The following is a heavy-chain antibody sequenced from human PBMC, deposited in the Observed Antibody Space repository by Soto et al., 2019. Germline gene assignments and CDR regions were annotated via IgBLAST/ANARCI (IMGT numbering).Heavy chain of an antibody. V-gene: IGHV3-30*18. CDR3: AKDPGLYCSGGSCYSADY. Sequence: QVQLVESGGGVVQPGRSLRLSCAASGFTFSSYGMHWVRQAPGKGLEWVAGISYDGSNKYNADSEEGRFTISRDNSNNPLYLQMNSLRAEDTAVYYCAKDPGLYCSGGSCYSADYWGQGTLVTVSS. CDR1: GFTFSSYG. CDR2: ISYDGSNK. J-gene: IGHJ4*02. D-gene: IGHD2-15*01.